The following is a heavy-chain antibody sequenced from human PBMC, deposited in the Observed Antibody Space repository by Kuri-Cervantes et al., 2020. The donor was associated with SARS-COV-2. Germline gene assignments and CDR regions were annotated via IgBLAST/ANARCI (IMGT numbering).Heavy chain of an antibody. Sequence: GESLKISCAASGFTFSSYGMHWVRQAPGKGLEWVAVIWYDGSNKYYADSVKGRFTISRDNSKNTLYLQMNSLRAEDTAVYYCARERYGDYVSPYQYYGMDVWGQGTTVTVSS. CDR2: IWYDGSNK. CDR1: GFTFSSYG. J-gene: IGHJ6*02. CDR3: ARERYGDYVSPYQYYGMDV. V-gene: IGHV3-33*01. D-gene: IGHD4-17*01.